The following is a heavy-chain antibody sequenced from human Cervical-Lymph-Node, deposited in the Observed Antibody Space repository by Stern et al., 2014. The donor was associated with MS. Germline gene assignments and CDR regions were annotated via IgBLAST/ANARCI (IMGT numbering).Heavy chain of an antibody. D-gene: IGHD2-2*01. Sequence: QVQLLQPGAEVKKPGASVKVSCKASGYTFTSYGISWVRQAPGQGLEWMGWISAYNGNTNYAQKLQGRVTMTTDTSTSTAYMELRSLRSDDTAVYYCARRICSSSSCYEYNWFDPWGQGTLVTVSS. J-gene: IGHJ5*02. V-gene: IGHV1-18*01. CDR2: ISAYNGNT. CDR1: GYTFTSYG. CDR3: ARRICSSSSCYEYNWFDP.